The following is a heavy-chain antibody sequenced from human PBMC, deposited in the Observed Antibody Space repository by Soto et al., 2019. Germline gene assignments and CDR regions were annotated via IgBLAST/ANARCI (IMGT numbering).Heavy chain of an antibody. V-gene: IGHV4-34*01. CDR2: INHSGST. D-gene: IGHD3-22*01. CDR1: GGSFSGYY. CDR3: ARESQLYYYDSSGYYPNSNMIDY. J-gene: IGHJ4*02. Sequence: SETLSLTCAVYGGSFSGYYWSWIRQPPGKGLEWIGEINHSGSTNYNPSLKSRVTISVDTSKNQFSLKLSSVTAADTAVYYCARESQLYYYDSSGYYPNSNMIDYWGQGTLVTVSS.